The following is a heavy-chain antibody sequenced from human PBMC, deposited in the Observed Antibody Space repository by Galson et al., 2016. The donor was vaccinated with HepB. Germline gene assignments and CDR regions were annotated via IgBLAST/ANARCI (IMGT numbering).Heavy chain of an antibody. V-gene: IGHV5-51*01. CDR3: ARQAGRSFFNVAYLDY. CDR2: IYPDDSDT. J-gene: IGHJ4*01. CDR1: GYTFTNKW. Sequence: QSGAEVKKPGESLKISCKASGYTFTNKWIAWVRQMPGKGLEWMGIIYPDDSDTRYSPSFEGLVTISADKSINTAYLQWSSLKASDTAVYYCARQAGRSFFNVAYLDYWGHGTLITVSS. D-gene: IGHD2-21*01.